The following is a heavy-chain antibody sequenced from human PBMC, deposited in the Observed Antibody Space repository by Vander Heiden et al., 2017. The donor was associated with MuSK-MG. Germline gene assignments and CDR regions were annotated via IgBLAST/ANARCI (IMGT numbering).Heavy chain of an antibody. V-gene: IGHV1-8*02. J-gene: IGHJ5*02. CDR3: ARATRHALVLDQ. D-gene: IGHD2-2*01. CDR2: MNPDSGDT. Sequence: QVQLVQSGAEVREPGASVKVSCKASGYTFTDFDIGWVRQTAGQGLEWMGWMNPDSGDTGYAQRLQDRVTMTRDTSMSTAYMELSYLSSDDTAVYYCARATRHALVLDQWGQGALVTVS. CDR1: GYTFTDFD.